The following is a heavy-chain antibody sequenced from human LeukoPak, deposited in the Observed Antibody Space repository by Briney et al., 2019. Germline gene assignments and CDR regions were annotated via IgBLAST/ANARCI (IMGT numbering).Heavy chain of an antibody. CDR1: GFTFGDYG. J-gene: IGHJ4*02. Sequence: PGGSLRLSCAASGFTFGDYGMSWVRQAPGKGLEWVSGINWNGGSTGYADSVKGRFTISRDNAKNSLYLQKNSLRAVDTDLYSCARGLAAAGTAYWGQGTLVTVSS. D-gene: IGHD6-13*01. CDR3: ARGLAAAGTAY. CDR2: INWNGGST. V-gene: IGHV3-20*04.